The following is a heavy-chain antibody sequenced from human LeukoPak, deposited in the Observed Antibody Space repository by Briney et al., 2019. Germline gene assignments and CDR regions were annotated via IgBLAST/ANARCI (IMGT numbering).Heavy chain of an antibody. J-gene: IGHJ4*02. D-gene: IGHD5/OR15-5a*01. CDR3: ANSPSVSTRPFDD. CDR2: ISGTGGST. V-gene: IGHV3-23*01. Sequence: PGGSLRLSCAASGFTLSSYAMSWVRQAPGKGLEWVSTISGTGGSTYYADSVKGRFTISRDNSKNTLYLQMNSLRAEDAAVYYCANSPSVSTRPFDDWGQGTLVTVSS. CDR1: GFTLSSYA.